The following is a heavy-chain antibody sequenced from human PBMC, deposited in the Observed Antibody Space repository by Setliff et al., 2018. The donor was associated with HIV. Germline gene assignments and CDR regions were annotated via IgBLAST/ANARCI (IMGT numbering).Heavy chain of an antibody. V-gene: IGHV4-39*01. CDR2: ISSSGNT. CDR3: AKTIGRYFDIFDN. CDR1: GGSISSTSYY. Sequence: KTSETLSPTCTVSGGSISSTSYYWGWIRQPPGTGLEWIGSISSSGNTYYNPSLKSRVTTSVDTPKNQFSLKLNSVTAADTAVYYCAKTIGRYFDIFDNWGQGTLVTVSS. J-gene: IGHJ4*02. D-gene: IGHD3-9*01.